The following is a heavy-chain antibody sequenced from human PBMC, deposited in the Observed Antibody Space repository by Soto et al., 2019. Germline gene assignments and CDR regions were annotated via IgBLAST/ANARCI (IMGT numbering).Heavy chain of an antibody. CDR2: MNPKSGNT. CDR3: ARGPPPHGSGGRCSASGYLQH. Sequence: ASVKVSCKASGYTFTSYDINWVRQASGQGLEWMGWMNPKSGNTGYAQKFQGRVTMTGNTSISTAYMELSSLRSEDTAAYYCARGPPPHGSGGRCSASGYLQHWGQGTLVTVSS. V-gene: IGHV1-8*01. J-gene: IGHJ1*01. CDR1: GYTFTSYD. D-gene: IGHD2-15*01.